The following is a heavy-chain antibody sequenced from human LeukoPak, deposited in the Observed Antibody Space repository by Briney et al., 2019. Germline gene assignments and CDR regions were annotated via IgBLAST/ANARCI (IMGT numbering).Heavy chain of an antibody. Sequence: GGSLRLSCAASGFTFSSYRMHWVRQAPGKGLVWVSRINSDGSSTSYADSVKGRFTISRDNAKNTLYLQMNSLRAEDTAVYYCARCRYDSSGYYYEGFDYWGQGTLVTVSS. D-gene: IGHD3-22*01. CDR1: GFTFSSYR. V-gene: IGHV3-74*01. J-gene: IGHJ4*02. CDR3: ARCRYDSSGYYYEGFDY. CDR2: INSDGSST.